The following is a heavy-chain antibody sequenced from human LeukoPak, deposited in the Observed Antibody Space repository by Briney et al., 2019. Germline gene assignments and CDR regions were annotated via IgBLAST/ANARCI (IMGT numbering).Heavy chain of an antibody. CDR3: ARDLSPYCSSTSCYSDAFDI. CDR1: GDSVSSNSAA. V-gene: IGHV6-1*01. Sequence: SQTLSLTCAISGDSVSSNSAAWNWIRQSPSRGLEWQGRTYYRSKWYDDYAVSVKSRITINPDTSKNQFSLQLNSVTPEDTAVYYCARDLSPYCSSTSCYSDAFDIWGQGTTVTVSS. J-gene: IGHJ3*02. D-gene: IGHD2-2*01. CDR2: TYYRSKWYD.